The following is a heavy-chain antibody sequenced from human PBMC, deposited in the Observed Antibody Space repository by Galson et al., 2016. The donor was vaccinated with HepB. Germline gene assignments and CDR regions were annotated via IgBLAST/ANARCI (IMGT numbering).Heavy chain of an antibody. D-gene: IGHD3/OR15-3a*01. CDR3: ARARGRASYYNGMDV. Sequence: SETLSLTCTVSGGSISNYYWTWIRQPPGKGLEWIGYISYSGSTNYNLSLKSRVTISLDTSKNQFSLRLSSVTAADAAVYYCARARGRASYYNGMDVWGQGTTVTVSS. CDR1: GGSISNYY. J-gene: IGHJ6*02. CDR2: ISYSGST. V-gene: IGHV4-59*01.